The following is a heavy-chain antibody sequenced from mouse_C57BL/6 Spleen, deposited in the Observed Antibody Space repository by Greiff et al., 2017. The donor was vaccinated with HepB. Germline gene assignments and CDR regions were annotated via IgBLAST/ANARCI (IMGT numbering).Heavy chain of an antibody. V-gene: IGHV5-9-1*02. CDR1: GFTFSSSA. CDR2: ISSGGDYI. Sequence: EVTVEASGEGLVKPGGSLKLSCAASGFTFSSSAMSWVRQTPETRLEWVAYISSGGDYIYYADTVKGRFTISRDNARNTLYLQRSSLKSEDTAMYYCTRGPFYYGSSYLAYWGQGTLVTVSA. CDR3: TRGPFYYGSSYLAY. D-gene: IGHD1-1*01. J-gene: IGHJ3*01.